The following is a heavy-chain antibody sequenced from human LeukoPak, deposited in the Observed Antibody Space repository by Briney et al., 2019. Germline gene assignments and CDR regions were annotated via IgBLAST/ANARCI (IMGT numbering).Heavy chain of an antibody. Sequence: ASVKVSCKVSGYTLTELSMHWVRQAPGKGLEWMGGFDPEDGETIYAQKFQGRVTMTEDTSTDTAYMELSSLRSEDTAVYYCAKDRRFLEWSSFDYWGQGTLVTVSS. CDR1: GYTLTELS. D-gene: IGHD3-3*01. V-gene: IGHV1-24*01. J-gene: IGHJ4*02. CDR2: FDPEDGET. CDR3: AKDRRFLEWSSFDY.